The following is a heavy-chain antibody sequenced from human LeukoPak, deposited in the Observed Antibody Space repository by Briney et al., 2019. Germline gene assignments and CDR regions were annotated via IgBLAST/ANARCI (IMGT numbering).Heavy chain of an antibody. CDR1: GGSISSGDYY. CDR3: ARSNWKYRFDF. CDR2: IYYSGST. V-gene: IGHV4-30-4*08. D-gene: IGHD1-7*01. Sequence: SQTLSLTCTVSGGSISSGDYYWSWIRQPPGKGLEWIGYIYYSGSTYYNPSLKSRVTISLDTSKNQFSLKLNSVTAADTAVYHCARSNWKYRFDFWGQGALVTVSS. J-gene: IGHJ4*02.